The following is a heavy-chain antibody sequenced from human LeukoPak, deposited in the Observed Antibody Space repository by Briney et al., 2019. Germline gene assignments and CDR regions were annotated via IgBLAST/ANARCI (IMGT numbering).Heavy chain of an antibody. Sequence: GGSLRLSCAASGFPFNSYGMHWVPQAPGKGLGWVAVKSYDGSNKYYANSVKGRFTISRDNSKNTLYLQMSSLRAEDTAVYYCAKERSDSGYSYGYEEYYFDYWGQGALVTVSS. D-gene: IGHD5-18*01. CDR2: KSYDGSNK. J-gene: IGHJ4*02. V-gene: IGHV3-30*18. CDR3: AKERSDSGYSYGYEEYYFDY. CDR1: GFPFNSYG.